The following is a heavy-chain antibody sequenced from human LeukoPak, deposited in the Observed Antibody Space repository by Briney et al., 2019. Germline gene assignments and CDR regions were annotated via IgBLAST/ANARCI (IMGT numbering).Heavy chain of an antibody. Sequence: ASVKVSCKASGYTFTSYDINWVRQATGQGLEWMGWMNPNSGNTGYAQKFQGRVTMTRNTSISTAYMELSSLRSEDTAVYYCARAGFGELLSPLDYWGQGTLVIVSS. CDR2: MNPNSGNT. D-gene: IGHD3-10*01. V-gene: IGHV1-8*02. J-gene: IGHJ4*02. CDR3: ARAGFGELLSPLDY. CDR1: GYTFTSYD.